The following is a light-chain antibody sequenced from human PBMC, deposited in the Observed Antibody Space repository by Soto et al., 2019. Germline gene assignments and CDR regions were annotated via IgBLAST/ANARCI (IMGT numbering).Light chain of an antibody. CDR3: QQGKSFPYT. CDR1: QNLFSW. CDR2: AAT. Sequence: DIQMTQSPSSVSASVGDRVTITCRATQNLFSWLAWYQQKPGKAPKLLIYAATSLQSGVPSRFSGSGSGTDFTLTFSSLQPEDFATYYCQQGKSFPYTFGQGTKLEIK. J-gene: IGKJ2*01. V-gene: IGKV1-12*01.